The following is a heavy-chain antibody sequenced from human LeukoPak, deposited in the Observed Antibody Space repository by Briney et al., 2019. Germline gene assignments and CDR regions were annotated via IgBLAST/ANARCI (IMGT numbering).Heavy chain of an antibody. V-gene: IGHV3-23*01. CDR2: ISDTGNT. CDR1: GFTLSSYA. J-gene: IGHJ4*02. Sequence: GGSLRLSCAASGFTLSSYAMSWVRQAPGKGLEWVSAISDTGNTYHADSVKGRFTISRDSSKNTLSLQMNRLRPEDAAVYYCARDQLRGYSHSFDYWGQGTLVTVSS. D-gene: IGHD5-18*01. CDR3: ARDQLRGYSHSFDY.